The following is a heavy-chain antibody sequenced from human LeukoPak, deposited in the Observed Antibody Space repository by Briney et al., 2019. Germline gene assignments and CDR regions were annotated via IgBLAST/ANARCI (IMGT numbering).Heavy chain of an antibody. CDR1: GGSFSGYY. V-gene: IGHV4-34*01. D-gene: IGHD2-15*01. J-gene: IGHJ6*02. CDR2: INHSGST. CDR3: ARDIVRPYYYYGMDV. Sequence: SETLSLTCAVCGGSFSGYYWSWIRQPPGKGLEWIGEINHSGSTNYNPSLKSRVTISVDTSKNQFSLKLSSVTAADTAVYYCARDIVRPYYYYGMDVWGRGTTVTVSS.